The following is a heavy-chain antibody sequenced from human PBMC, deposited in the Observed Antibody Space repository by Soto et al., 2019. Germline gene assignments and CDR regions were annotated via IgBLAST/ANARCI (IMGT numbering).Heavy chain of an antibody. J-gene: IGHJ6*02. CDR2: MYHSGST. CDR1: GTSISSSYW. Sequence: PSETLSLTCVVSGTSISSSYWWTRVRQAPGKGLEWIGEMYHSGSTNYNPSLKSRVTMSVDKSNNQFSLKLTSVTAADTAVYYCSRGWGSSNYYYYYGMHVWGQGTTVTVS. V-gene: IGHV4-4*02. CDR3: SRGWGSSNYYYYYGMHV. D-gene: IGHD7-27*01.